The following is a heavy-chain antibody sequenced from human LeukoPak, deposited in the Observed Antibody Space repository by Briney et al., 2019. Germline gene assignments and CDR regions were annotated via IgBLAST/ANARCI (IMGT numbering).Heavy chain of an antibody. CDR3: ARHTSGTMFSY. D-gene: IGHD1-1*01. V-gene: IGHV4-39*01. CDR1: GGSISGSSPY. J-gene: IGHJ4*02. CDR2: ISYSGST. Sequence: SETLSLTCTVSGGSISGSSPYWGWIRQPPGKGLEWVGTISYSGSTFYSPSLRGRITISVDTSRKQCSLNLSSVTATDTAVYYCARHTSGTMFSYWGQGALVTASS.